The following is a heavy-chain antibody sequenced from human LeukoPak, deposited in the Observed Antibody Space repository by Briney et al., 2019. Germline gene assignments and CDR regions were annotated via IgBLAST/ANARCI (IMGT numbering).Heavy chain of an antibody. Sequence: GGSLRHSCAASGFSVSSNYMSWVRQAPGKGLEWVSVIYSGGSTYYAGSVKGRFTISRDNSKNTLYLQMNSLRAEDTAVYYCARVGGNRPWYFDLWGRGTLVTVSS. D-gene: IGHD4-23*01. V-gene: IGHV3-53*01. CDR3: ARVGGNRPWYFDL. CDR1: GFSVSSNY. J-gene: IGHJ2*01. CDR2: IYSGGST.